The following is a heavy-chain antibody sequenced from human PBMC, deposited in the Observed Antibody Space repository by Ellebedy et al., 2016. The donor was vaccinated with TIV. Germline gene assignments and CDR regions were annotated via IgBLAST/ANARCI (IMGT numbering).Heavy chain of an antibody. CDR2: IIPIFGTA. CDR3: ARDPTIAAAGSIVDY. J-gene: IGHJ4*02. CDR1: GGTFSSYA. Sequence: AASVKVSCKASGGTFSSYAISWVRQAPGQGLEWMGGIIPIFGTANYAQKFQGRVTMTRDTSTSTVYMELSSLRSEDTAVYYCARDPTIAAAGSIVDYWGQGTLVTVSS. V-gene: IGHV1-69*05. D-gene: IGHD6-13*01.